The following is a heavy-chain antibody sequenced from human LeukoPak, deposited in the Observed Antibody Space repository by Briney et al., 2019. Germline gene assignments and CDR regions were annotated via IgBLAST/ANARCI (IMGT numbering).Heavy chain of an antibody. J-gene: IGHJ4*02. CDR1: GGTFSSYA. CDR2: IIPIFGTA. CDR3: ARGLFSVELFDY. V-gene: IGHV1-69*01. D-gene: IGHD1-7*01. Sequence: SVKVSCKASGGTFSSYAISWVRQAPGQGLEWMGGIIPIFGTANYAQKFQGRVTITADESTSTAYMELSSLRSEDTAVHYCARGLFSVELFDYWGQGTLVTVSS.